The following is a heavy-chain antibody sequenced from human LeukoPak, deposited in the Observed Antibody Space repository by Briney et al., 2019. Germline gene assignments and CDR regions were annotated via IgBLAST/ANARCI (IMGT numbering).Heavy chain of an antibody. CDR1: GFTFSSYA. D-gene: IGHD1-26*01. CDR2: ISSSGSTI. J-gene: IGHJ4*02. CDR3: ARDRRYSGSYLDY. Sequence: TGGSLRLSCAASGFTFSSYATSWIRQAPGKGLEWVSYISSSGSTIYYADSVKGRFTISRDNAKNSLYLQMNSLRAEDTAVYYCARDRRYSGSYLDYWGQGTLVTVSS. V-gene: IGHV3-11*01.